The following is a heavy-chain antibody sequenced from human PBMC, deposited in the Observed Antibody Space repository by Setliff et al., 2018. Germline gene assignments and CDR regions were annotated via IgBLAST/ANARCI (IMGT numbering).Heavy chain of an antibody. CDR3: ARPAYSSRWYEIKGFDY. V-gene: IGHV5-51*01. CDR2: IYPGDSDT. D-gene: IGHD6-13*01. Sequence: GESLKISCKASGYSFTTSWIAWVRQKPGKGLEWMGIIYPGDSDTQYSPSFQGQVTISADKSISTAYLQWSSLKASDTAIYYCARPAYSSRWYEIKGFDYWGQGTLVTVS. CDR1: GYSFTTSW. J-gene: IGHJ4*02.